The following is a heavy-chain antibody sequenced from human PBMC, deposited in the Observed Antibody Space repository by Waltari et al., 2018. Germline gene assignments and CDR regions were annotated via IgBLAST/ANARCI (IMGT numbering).Heavy chain of an antibody. CDR1: GFIFSTYW. J-gene: IGHJ6*04. CDR3: ARDHYYSKDV. V-gene: IGHV3-74*01. CDR2: IDNGDGSGP. Sequence: EVQLVESGGGLVQPGGSLRLSCEASGFIFSTYWMHWVRQGPGKGLVGVSRIDNGDGSGPSYADSVKGRFTISRDNAKNTLYLQMNSLRAEDTGVYYCARDHYYSKDVWGTGTTVTVSS.